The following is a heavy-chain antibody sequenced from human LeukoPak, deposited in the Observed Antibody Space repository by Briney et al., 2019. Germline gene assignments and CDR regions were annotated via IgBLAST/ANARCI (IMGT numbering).Heavy chain of an antibody. Sequence: GGSLRLSCAASGFTFDDYGMSWVRQAPGKGLEWVSGINCNGGSTCYADSVKGGFTISRDNAKNSLYLQMKSLRAEDTPLYYCARSARYCSSTSCYYTPWGQRTLVTVSS. D-gene: IGHD2-2*01. J-gene: IGHJ5*02. CDR2: INCNGGST. V-gene: IGHV3-20*04. CDR3: ARSARYCSSTSCYYTP. CDR1: GFTFDDYG.